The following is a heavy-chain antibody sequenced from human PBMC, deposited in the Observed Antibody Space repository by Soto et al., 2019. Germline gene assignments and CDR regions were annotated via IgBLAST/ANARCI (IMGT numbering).Heavy chain of an antibody. CDR3: ARGNLDFWTSSFNYGMDV. CDR1: GGSISSYY. D-gene: IGHD3-3*01. Sequence: XGTLDITCTVSGGSISSYYWSGIRQPPGKGLEWIGYIYYSGSTNYNPSLKSRVTISVDTSKNQFSLKLSSVTAADTAVYYCARGNLDFWTSSFNYGMDVWGQGTTVTVS. CDR2: IYYSGST. V-gene: IGHV4-59*01. J-gene: IGHJ6*02.